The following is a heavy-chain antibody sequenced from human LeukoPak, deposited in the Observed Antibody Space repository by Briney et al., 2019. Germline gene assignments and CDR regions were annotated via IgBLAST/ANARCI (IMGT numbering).Heavy chain of an antibody. CDR2: IYFSGNT. D-gene: IGHD3-22*01. CDR3: ARGGYYYDSSGYAPVD. J-gene: IGHJ4*02. Sequence: SETLSLTCTVSGVSISETSYYWGWIRQSPGKGLEWIGSIYFSGNTYYNPSLKSRVTISVDTSKNQFSLKLSSVTAADTAVYYCARGGYYYDSSGYAPVDWGQGTLVTVSS. V-gene: IGHV4-39*07. CDR1: GVSISETSYY.